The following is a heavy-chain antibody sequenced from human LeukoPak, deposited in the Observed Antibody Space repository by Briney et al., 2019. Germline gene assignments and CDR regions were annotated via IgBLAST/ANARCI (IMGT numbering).Heavy chain of an antibody. CDR1: GFTLSNYF. D-gene: IGHD7-27*01. CDR2: IIKNGGTT. Sequence: GGALRLSCAASGFTLSNYFMSWVRQAPGEGLEGVSGIIKNGGTTYYADSVKGRFTISRDNSKNTLFLQINSLRADDTAVYYCAKDIHNWGSDYWGQGTLVTVSS. V-gene: IGHV3-23*01. J-gene: IGHJ4*02. CDR3: AKDIHNWGSDY.